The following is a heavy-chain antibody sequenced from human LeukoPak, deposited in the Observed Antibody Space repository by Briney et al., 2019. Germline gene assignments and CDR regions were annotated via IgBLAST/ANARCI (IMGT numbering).Heavy chain of an antibody. Sequence: GGSLRLSCAASGFPFSYYSMHWVRQAPGKGLEWVAVISYDEDNKYYADSVKGRFAISRDNSKDTLYLQMNSLRAGDTAVYYCARSPTRSLRVGEFDFWGQGTLVTASS. V-gene: IGHV3-30*09. CDR3: ARSPTRSLRVGEFDF. CDR1: GFPFSYYS. J-gene: IGHJ4*02. D-gene: IGHD1-26*01. CDR2: ISYDEDNK.